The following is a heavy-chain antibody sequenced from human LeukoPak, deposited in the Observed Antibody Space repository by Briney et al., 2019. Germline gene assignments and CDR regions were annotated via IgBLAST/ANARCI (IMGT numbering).Heavy chain of an antibody. Sequence: ASVKVSCKASGYTFTGYFMHWVREAPGQGLEWMGWINPNSGGTNYAQKFQGRVTMTRDTSISTAYMELSSLRSDDTAVYYCARGGIQLWFLVDYWGQGTLVTVSS. D-gene: IGHD5-18*01. V-gene: IGHV1-2*02. CDR3: ARGGIQLWFLVDY. CDR2: INPNSGGT. J-gene: IGHJ4*02. CDR1: GYTFTGYF.